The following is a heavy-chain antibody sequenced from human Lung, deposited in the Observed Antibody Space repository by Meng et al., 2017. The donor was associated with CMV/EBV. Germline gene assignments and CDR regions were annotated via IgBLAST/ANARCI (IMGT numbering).Heavy chain of an antibody. J-gene: IGHJ6*02. D-gene: IGHD3-3*01. Sequence: GESLKISCAASGFTFSSYGMHWVRQAPGKGLEWVAVISYDGSNKYYADSVKGRFTISRDNSKNTLYLQMNSLRAEDTAVCYCARDPLSSRYYDFWSGYGGYYYYGMDVXGQGXTVTVSS. V-gene: IGHV3-30-3*01. CDR3: ARDPLSSRYYDFWSGYGGYYYYGMDV. CDR2: ISYDGSNK. CDR1: GFTFSSYG.